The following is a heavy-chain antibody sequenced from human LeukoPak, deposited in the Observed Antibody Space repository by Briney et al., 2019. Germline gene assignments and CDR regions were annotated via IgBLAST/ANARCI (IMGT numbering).Heavy chain of an antibody. J-gene: IGHJ6*03. CDR1: GGSISSGYY. Sequence: SETLSLTCTVSGGSISSGYYWGWIRQPPGKGLEWIGSIYHSGSTYYNPSLKSRVTISVDTSKNQFSLKLSSVTAADTAVYYCARDDGGSSSSRYYYYMDVWGKGTTVTVSS. CDR3: ARDDGGSSSSRYYYYMDV. D-gene: IGHD6-6*01. V-gene: IGHV4-38-2*02. CDR2: IYHSGST.